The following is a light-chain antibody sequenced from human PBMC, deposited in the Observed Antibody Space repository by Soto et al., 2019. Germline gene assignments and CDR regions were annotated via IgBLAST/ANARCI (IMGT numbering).Light chain of an antibody. V-gene: IGLV2-14*01. Sequence: QSALTQPASVSGSPGQSITISCTGTSSDVGSFNYVSWYQRHPGKAPKLMIYDVSHRPSGVSNRFSGSKSGNTASLTISGLQAEDDAEYYCNSDTSVSPPYVFGTGTQLTVL. J-gene: IGLJ1*01. CDR2: DVS. CDR3: NSDTSVSPPYV. CDR1: SSDVGSFNY.